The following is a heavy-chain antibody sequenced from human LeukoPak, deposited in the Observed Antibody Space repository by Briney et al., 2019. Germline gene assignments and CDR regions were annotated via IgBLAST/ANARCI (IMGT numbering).Heavy chain of an antibody. J-gene: IGHJ5*02. D-gene: IGHD4-23*01. CDR2: VSYSGST. CDR1: GGSIISYY. CDR3: ARRYPGGFNWFDP. Sequence: SETLSLTCTVSGGSIISYYCSWIRQPPGKGLEWIGYVSYSGSTNYNPSLKSRVTISIDTSKNQFSLKLSSVTAADTAVYYCARRYPGGFNWFDPWGQGTLVTVSS. V-gene: IGHV4-59*01.